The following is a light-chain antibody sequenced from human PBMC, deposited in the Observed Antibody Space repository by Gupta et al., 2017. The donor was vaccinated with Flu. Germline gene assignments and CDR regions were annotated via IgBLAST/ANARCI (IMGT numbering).Light chain of an antibody. J-gene: IGKJ2*01. CDR2: GAS. V-gene: IGKV3-15*01. CDR3: QQYNNWPRGT. CDR1: QSVRSN. Sequence: ETVMTQSPATLSVSPGERATLSCRASQSVRSNLAWYQQKPGQAPRLLIYGASTRATGIPARFSGSGSGTEFTLTISSLQSEDFAVYYCQQYNNWPRGTFGQGTKLEIK.